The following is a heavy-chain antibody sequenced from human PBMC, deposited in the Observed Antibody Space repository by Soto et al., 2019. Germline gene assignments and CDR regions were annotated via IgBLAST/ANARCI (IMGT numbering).Heavy chain of an antibody. CDR2: IYYSGTT. Sequence: SETLSLTCTVSGGSINTYYWSWIRQPPGKGLEWVGYIYYSGTTYYNPSLKSRISISIDKSKNQFSLKLSSVTAADTAVYYCARGVYSSGWTMGYYYYGMDVRGQGTTVTVSS. CDR3: ARGVYSSGWTMGYYYYGMDV. D-gene: IGHD6-19*01. V-gene: IGHV4-59*01. J-gene: IGHJ6*02. CDR1: GGSINTYY.